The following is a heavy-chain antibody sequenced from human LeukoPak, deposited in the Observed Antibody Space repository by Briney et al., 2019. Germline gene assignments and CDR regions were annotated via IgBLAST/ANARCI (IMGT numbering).Heavy chain of an antibody. D-gene: IGHD2-21*02. CDR1: GGSISNYY. Sequence: SETLSLACTVSGGSISNYYWSWIRQSAGKGLEWIGEIYHSGSANYNPSLRSRVTMSLDKSKNQFSLKLSSVTAADTAVYYCARVDPPRRLDYWGQGTLVTVSS. V-gene: IGHV4-4*07. CDR2: IYHSGSA. CDR3: ARVDPPRRLDY. J-gene: IGHJ4*02.